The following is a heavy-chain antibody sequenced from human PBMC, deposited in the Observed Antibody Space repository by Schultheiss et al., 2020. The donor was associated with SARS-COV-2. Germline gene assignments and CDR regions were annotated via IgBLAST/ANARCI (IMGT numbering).Heavy chain of an antibody. CDR1: GFTFSSYS. V-gene: IGHV3-30*18. CDR3: AKRGADIVVVPAALGY. CDR2: ISYDGSNK. J-gene: IGHJ4*02. Sequence: GGSLRLSCAASGFTFSSYSMNWVRQAPGKGLEWVAVISYDGSNKYYADSVKGRFTISRDNSKNTLYLQMNSLRAEDTAVYYCAKRGADIVVVPAALGYWGQGTLVTVSS. D-gene: IGHD2-2*01.